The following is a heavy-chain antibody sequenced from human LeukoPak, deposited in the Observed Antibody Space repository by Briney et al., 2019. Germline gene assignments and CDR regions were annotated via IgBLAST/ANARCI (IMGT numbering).Heavy chain of an antibody. CDR1: GFTFDDYG. D-gene: IGHD5-18*01. CDR3: ARDQGIQLWDMDV. V-gene: IGHV3-20*04. CDR2: INWNGGST. Sequence: PGGSLRLSCAASGFTFDDYGMSWVRQAPGKGLEWVSGINWNGGSTGYADSVKGRFTISRDNTKNSLYLQMNSLRAEDTALYYCARDQGIQLWDMDVWGKGTTVTVSS. J-gene: IGHJ6*03.